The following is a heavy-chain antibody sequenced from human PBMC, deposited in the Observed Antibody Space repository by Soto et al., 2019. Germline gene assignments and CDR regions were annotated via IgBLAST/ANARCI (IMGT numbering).Heavy chain of an antibody. J-gene: IGHJ4*02. Sequence: SETLSLTCTVSGGSISRGHYYWSWIRQHPVKGLEWIEYIHTRGDTYYNPSLKGRVALSIDTSMDRFSLKLTSVTAAGTAVYCCARASGKGSGPQLGSFDYWGQGTRVTVSS. V-gene: IGHV4-31*03. CDR1: GGSISRGHYY. D-gene: IGHD6-19*01. CDR3: ARASGKGSGPQLGSFDY. CDR2: IHTRGDT.